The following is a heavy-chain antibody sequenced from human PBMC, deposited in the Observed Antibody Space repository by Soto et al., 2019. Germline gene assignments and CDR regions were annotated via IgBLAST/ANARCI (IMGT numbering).Heavy chain of an antibody. Sequence: GGSLRLSCAASGFTFSGSAMHWVRQASGKGLEWVGRIRSKANSYATAYAASVKGRFTISRDDSKNTAYLQMNSLKTEDTAVYYCTGDYYDSSGYGPVGAFDIWGQGTMGTVSS. V-gene: IGHV3-73*01. J-gene: IGHJ3*02. CDR2: IRSKANSYAT. D-gene: IGHD3-22*01. CDR1: GFTFSGSA. CDR3: TGDYYDSSGYGPVGAFDI.